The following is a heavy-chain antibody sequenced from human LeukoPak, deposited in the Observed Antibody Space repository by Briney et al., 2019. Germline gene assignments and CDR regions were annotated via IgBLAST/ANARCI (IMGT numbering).Heavy chain of an antibody. V-gene: IGHV1-69*10. Sequence: GASVKVSFTASGGTFTSYTISWVRQAPGQGLEWMGRIIPILGIANYSQKFQGRVTITADKSTSTAYMELSSLRSEDTAVYYCARAHYYDSSGYFNYWGQGTLVTVSS. J-gene: IGHJ4*02. D-gene: IGHD3-22*01. CDR3: ARAHYYDSSGYFNY. CDR1: GGTFTSYT. CDR2: IIPILGIA.